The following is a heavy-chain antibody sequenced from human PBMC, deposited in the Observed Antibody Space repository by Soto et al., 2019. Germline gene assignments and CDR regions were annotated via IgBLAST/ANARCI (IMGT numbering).Heavy chain of an antibody. Sequence: EVQLVESGGGLVQPGGSLRLSCAASGFTFSSYWMHWVRQAPGKGLVWVSRINSDGSSTSYADSVKGRFTISRDNAKNTLDLQMNSLRAEDTAVYYCARVCRSTSCFPEKYFDYWGQGTLVTVSS. CDR2: INSDGSST. J-gene: IGHJ4*02. CDR1: GFTFSSYW. V-gene: IGHV3-74*01. CDR3: ARVCRSTSCFPEKYFDY. D-gene: IGHD2-2*01.